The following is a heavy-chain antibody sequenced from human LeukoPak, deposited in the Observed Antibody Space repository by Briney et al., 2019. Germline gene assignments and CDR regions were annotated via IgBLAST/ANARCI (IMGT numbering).Heavy chain of an antibody. Sequence: GGSLRLSCATSGFTFSSYSMNWVRQAPGKGLEWVSSITRSNIYYADSVKGRFTISRDNAKNSLYLQMNSLRAEDTAVYYCARGAVSDAFDIWGQGTMVTVSS. CDR2: ITRSNI. D-gene: IGHD2-8*01. CDR1: GFTFSSYS. J-gene: IGHJ3*02. CDR3: ARGAVSDAFDI. V-gene: IGHV3-21*01.